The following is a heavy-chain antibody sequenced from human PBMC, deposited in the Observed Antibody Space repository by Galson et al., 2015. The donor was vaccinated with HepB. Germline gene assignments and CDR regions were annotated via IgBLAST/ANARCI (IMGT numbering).Heavy chain of an antibody. CDR1: GFTFSRNA. Sequence: SLRLSCAASGFTFSRNAMSWVRQAPGKGLEWVSSLTGSSDITNIADSAKGRFSISRDNSKNTLYPQLNSLRVEDTAFYYCARTTWRDKNWPIFDSWGQGTLVTVSS. J-gene: IGHJ4*02. CDR3: ARTTWRDKNWPIFDS. CDR2: LTGSSDIT. V-gene: IGHV3-23*01. D-gene: IGHD1-1*01.